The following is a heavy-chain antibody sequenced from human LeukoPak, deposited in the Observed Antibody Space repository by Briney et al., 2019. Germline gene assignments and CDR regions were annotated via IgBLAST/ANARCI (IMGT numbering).Heavy chain of an antibody. CDR3: ARAWYSSGWYAH. CDR2: INPNSGGT. J-gene: IGHJ4*02. D-gene: IGHD6-19*01. CDR1: GYTFTGYY. Sequence: ASVKVSCKASGYTFTGYYMHWVRQGPGQGLEWMGWINPNSGGTNYAQKFQGRVTMTRDTSISTAYMELSRLRSDDTAVYYCARAWYSSGWYAHWGQGTLVTVSS. V-gene: IGHV1-2*02.